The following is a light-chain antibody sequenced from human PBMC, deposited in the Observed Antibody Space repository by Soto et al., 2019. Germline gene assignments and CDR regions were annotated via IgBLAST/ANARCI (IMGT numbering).Light chain of an antibody. J-gene: IGLJ2*01. CDR3: SSYTSSSTPVV. Sequence: QSVLTQPASVSGSPGQSITISCTGTSSDIGGYNYVSWFQQHPGKAPKLMIYDVSNRPSGVSNRFSGSKSDNTAYLTISGLQAEDEADYYCSSYTSSSTPVVFGGGTKLTVL. CDR2: DVS. V-gene: IGLV2-14*01. CDR1: SSDIGGYNY.